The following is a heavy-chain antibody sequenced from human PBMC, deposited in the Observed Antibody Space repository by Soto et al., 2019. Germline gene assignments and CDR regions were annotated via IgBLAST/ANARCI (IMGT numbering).Heavy chain of an antibody. Sequence: QVQLQESGPGLVKPSQTLSLTCTVSGGSISSGGYYWSWIRQHPGKGLEWIGYIYYSGSTYYNPSLKSRVTISVDTSKNQFSLKLSSVTAADTAVYYCARSSGPRFLTGTTRVADYWGQGTLVTVSS. V-gene: IGHV4-31*03. CDR2: IYYSGST. D-gene: IGHD1-7*01. CDR1: GGSISSGGYY. CDR3: ARSSGPRFLTGTTRVADY. J-gene: IGHJ4*02.